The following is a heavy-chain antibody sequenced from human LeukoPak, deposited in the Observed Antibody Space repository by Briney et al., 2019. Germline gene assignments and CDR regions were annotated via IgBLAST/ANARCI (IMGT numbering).Heavy chain of an antibody. D-gene: IGHD3-10*01. CDR1: GYTFNGYP. CDR2: INPNSGAT. CDR3: ARDRGSGSYDPVDY. V-gene: IGHV1-2*02. Sequence: GASVKVSCKASGYTFNGYPMHWVRQAPGQGLEWMGWINPNSGATNYAQKLQGRVTMTRDTSMSTAYMELSRLRSDDTAVYYCARDRGSGSYDPVDYWGRGTLVTVSS. J-gene: IGHJ4*02.